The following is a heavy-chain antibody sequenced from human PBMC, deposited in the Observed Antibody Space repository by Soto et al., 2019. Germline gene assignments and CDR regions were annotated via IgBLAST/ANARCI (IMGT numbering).Heavy chain of an antibody. CDR2: IYYSGST. Sequence: PSETLSLTCTVSGGSISSGGYYWSWIRQHPGKGLEWIGYIYYSGSTYYNPSLKSRVTISVDTSKNQFSLKLSSVTAADTAVYYCASPKKDGYSSSWYTDYRGQGTLVTVSS. V-gene: IGHV4-31*03. CDR3: ASPKKDGYSSSWYTDY. J-gene: IGHJ4*02. CDR1: GGSISSGGYY. D-gene: IGHD6-13*01.